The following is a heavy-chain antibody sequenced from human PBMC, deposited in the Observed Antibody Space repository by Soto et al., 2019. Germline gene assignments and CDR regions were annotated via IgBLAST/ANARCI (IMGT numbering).Heavy chain of an antibody. J-gene: IGHJ3*02. Sequence: GASVKVSCKASGFTFTSSAVQWVRQARGQRLEWIGWIVVGSGNTNYAQKFQERVTITRDMSTSTAYMGLSSLRSEDTAVYYCAAEGQLVAAWGAFDIWGQGTMVTVSS. CDR3: AAEGQLVAAWGAFDI. CDR2: IVVGSGNT. V-gene: IGHV1-58*01. D-gene: IGHD2-15*01. CDR1: GFTFTSSA.